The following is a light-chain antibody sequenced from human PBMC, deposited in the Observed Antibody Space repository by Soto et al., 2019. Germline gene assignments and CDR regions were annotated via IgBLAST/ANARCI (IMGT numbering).Light chain of an antibody. CDR3: QQYNSYPWT. J-gene: IGKJ1*01. V-gene: IGKV1-5*03. CDR1: QSISSW. CDR2: TAS. Sequence: DIQMTQSPSTLSASVGDRVTITCRASQSISSWLAWYQQKPGKAPKFLIYTASSLESGVPSRFSGSGSGTEFTLTISSLQPDDFATYYCQQYNSYPWTFGQGTKVGIK.